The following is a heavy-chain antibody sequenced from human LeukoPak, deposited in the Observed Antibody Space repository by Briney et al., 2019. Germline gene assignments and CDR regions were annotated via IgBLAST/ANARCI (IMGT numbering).Heavy chain of an antibody. V-gene: IGHV3-48*03. J-gene: IGHJ6*04. CDR1: GFTFSSYE. CDR2: ISSSGSTI. D-gene: IGHD2-2*01. Sequence: PGGSLRLSCAASGFTFSSYEMNWVRQARGKGLEWVSYISSSGSTIYYADSVKGRFTISRDNAKNSLYLQMNSLRAEDTAVYYCARKGCSSTSCYRYYYYGMDVWGKGTTVTVSS. CDR3: ARKGCSSTSCYRYYYYGMDV.